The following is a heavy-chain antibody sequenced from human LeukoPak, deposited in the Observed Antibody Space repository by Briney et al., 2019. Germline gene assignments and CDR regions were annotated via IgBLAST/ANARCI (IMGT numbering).Heavy chain of an antibody. V-gene: IGHV3-30*02. D-gene: IGHD5-24*01. J-gene: IGHJ4*02. Sequence: PGGSLRLSCAASGFTFSHHGMHWVRQAPGKGLEWVAFIRNDGSNHYYADSVKGRFTISRDNSKNNVYLQMYSLRDGDTAVYYCARVGGYNSYFDYWGQGSLVTVSS. CDR1: GFTFSHHG. CDR3: ARVGGYNSYFDY. CDR2: IRNDGSNH.